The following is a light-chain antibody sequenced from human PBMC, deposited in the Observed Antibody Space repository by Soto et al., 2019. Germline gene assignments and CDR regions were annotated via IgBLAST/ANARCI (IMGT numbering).Light chain of an antibody. Sequence: QSVLTQSPSASASLGASVKLTCTLSSGHSDYAIAWHQQQPEKGPRYLMKLNSDGSHSKGDGIPDRFTGSSSGAERYLTISSLQSEDEADYHCQTWGAGMVFGGGTERTVL. CDR2: LNSDGSH. J-gene: IGLJ3*02. CDR3: QTWGAGMV. V-gene: IGLV4-69*01. CDR1: SGHSDYA.